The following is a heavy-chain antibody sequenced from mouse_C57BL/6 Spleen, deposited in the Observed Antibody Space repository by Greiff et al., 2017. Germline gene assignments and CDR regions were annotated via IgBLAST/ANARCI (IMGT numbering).Heavy chain of an antibody. Sequence: QVQLQQSGAELVKPGASVKMSCKASGYTFTSYWITWVKQRPGQGLEWIGDIYPGSGSTNYNEKFKSKATLTVDTSSSTAYMQLSSLTSEDSAVYYCAREGLFYAMDYWGQGTSVTVFS. CDR2: IYPGSGST. J-gene: IGHJ4*01. D-gene: IGHD3-1*01. CDR3: AREGLFYAMDY. CDR1: GYTFTSYW. V-gene: IGHV1-55*01.